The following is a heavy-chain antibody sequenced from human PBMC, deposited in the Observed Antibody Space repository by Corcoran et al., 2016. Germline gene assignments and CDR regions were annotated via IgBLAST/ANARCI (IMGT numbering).Heavy chain of an antibody. Sequence: QVQLQQWGAGLLKPSETLSLTCAVYGGSFSGYYWSWIRQPPGKGLEWIGEINHSGSTNYNPSLKSRVTISVDTSKNQFSLKLSSVTAADTAVYYCARGVLLWFGETSNWFDPWGQGTLVTVSS. V-gene: IGHV4-34*01. CDR1: GGSFSGYY. J-gene: IGHJ5*02. CDR2: INHSGST. CDR3: ARGVLLWFGETSNWFDP. D-gene: IGHD3-10*01.